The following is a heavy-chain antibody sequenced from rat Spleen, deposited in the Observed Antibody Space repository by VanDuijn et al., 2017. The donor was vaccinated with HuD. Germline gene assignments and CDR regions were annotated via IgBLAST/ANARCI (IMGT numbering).Heavy chain of an antibody. J-gene: IGHJ2*01. CDR3: VRDGGELGY. CDR1: GFSLTSYN. V-gene: IGHV2-41*01. Sequence: QVQLKESGPGLVQPSQTLSLTCTVAGFSLTSYNVHWVRQPPGKGLEWMGVIWNTGDTRYNSALKSRLSISRDTSKSQVFLKMNSLQTEDTATYYCVRDGGELGYWGQGVMVTVSS. D-gene: IGHD5-1*01. CDR2: IWNTGDT.